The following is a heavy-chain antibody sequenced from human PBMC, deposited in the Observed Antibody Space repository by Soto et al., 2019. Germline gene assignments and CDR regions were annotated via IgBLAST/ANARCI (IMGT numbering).Heavy chain of an antibody. D-gene: IGHD3-9*01. V-gene: IGHV1-18*01. J-gene: IGHJ5*02. Sequence: ASVKVSFKASGYTFTSYGISWVRQAPGQGLEWMGWISAYNGNTNYAQKLQGRVTMTTDTSTSTAYMELRSLRSDDTAVYYCARDSMYDILPGYTPIDPWGQGTLVTVSS. CDR3: ARDSMYDILPGYTPIDP. CDR1: GYTFTSYG. CDR2: ISAYNGNT.